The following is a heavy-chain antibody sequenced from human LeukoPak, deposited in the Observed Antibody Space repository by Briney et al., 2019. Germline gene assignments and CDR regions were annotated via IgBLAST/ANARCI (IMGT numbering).Heavy chain of an antibody. Sequence: PGGSLRLSCAASGFTFSNYAISWVRQAPGKGLEWVSSISPSNISSYYADSVRGRFTTSRDNSKNTLYLQMNSLRAEDTAVYYCAKNIVGATTPFDYWGQGTLVTVSS. D-gene: IGHD1-26*01. CDR3: AKNIVGATTPFDY. CDR2: ISPSNISS. V-gene: IGHV3-23*01. CDR1: GFTFSNYA. J-gene: IGHJ4*02.